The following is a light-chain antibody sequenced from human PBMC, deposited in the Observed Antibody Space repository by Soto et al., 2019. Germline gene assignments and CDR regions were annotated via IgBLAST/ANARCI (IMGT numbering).Light chain of an antibody. CDR2: DAS. J-gene: IGKJ3*01. Sequence: EIVLTQSPATLSLSPGERATLSCRASQSVSSYLAWYQQKPGQAPRLLIYDASNRATGIPARFSGSGYGTDYTLTISSLEPEDFVVYYCQQRSNWPSFGPGIKVDIK. CDR3: QQRSNWPS. V-gene: IGKV3-11*01. CDR1: QSVSSY.